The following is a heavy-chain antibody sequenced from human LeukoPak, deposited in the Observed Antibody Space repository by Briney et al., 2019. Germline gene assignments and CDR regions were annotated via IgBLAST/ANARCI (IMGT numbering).Heavy chain of an antibody. D-gene: IGHD3-10*01. CDR2: IYTSGST. CDR3: ARVGLAYGSGSYFTYYYYMDV. V-gene: IGHV4-61*02. CDR1: GGSISSGSYY. J-gene: IGHJ6*03. Sequence: SETLSLTCTVSGGSISSGSYYWSWIRQPAGKGLEWIGRIYTSGSTNYNPSLKSRVTISVDTSKNQFSLKLSSVTAADTAVYYCARVGLAYGSGSYFTYYYYMDVWGKGTTVTISS.